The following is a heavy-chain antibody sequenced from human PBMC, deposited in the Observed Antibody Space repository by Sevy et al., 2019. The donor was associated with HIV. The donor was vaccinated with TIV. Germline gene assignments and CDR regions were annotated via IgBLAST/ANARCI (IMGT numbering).Heavy chain of an antibody. Sequence: GGSLRLSCAASGFTFSNAWMSWVRQAPGKGLEWVGRIKSKTDGGTTDYAAPVKGRFTISRDDSKNTLYLQMNSLKTEDKAVYYCTTGGARYCSSTSCYLFDYWGQGTLVTVSS. J-gene: IGHJ4*02. D-gene: IGHD2-2*01. V-gene: IGHV3-15*01. CDR2: IKSKTDGGTT. CDR1: GFTFSNAW. CDR3: TTGGARYCSSTSCYLFDY.